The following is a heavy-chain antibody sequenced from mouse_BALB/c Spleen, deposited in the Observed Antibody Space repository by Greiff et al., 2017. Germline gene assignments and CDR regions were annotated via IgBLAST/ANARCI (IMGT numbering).Heavy chain of an antibody. CDR2: ISDGGSYT. CDR1: GFTFSDYY. CDR3: ARDYYDYDDCAMDY. J-gene: IGHJ4*01. V-gene: IGHV5-4*02. Sequence: LVESGGGLVKPGGSLKLSCAASGFTFSDYYMYWVRQTPEKRLEWVATISDGGSYTYYPDSVKGRFTISRDNAKNNLYLQMSSLKAEDTAMYYCARDYYDYDDCAMDYWGQGTSVTVSS. D-gene: IGHD2-4*01.